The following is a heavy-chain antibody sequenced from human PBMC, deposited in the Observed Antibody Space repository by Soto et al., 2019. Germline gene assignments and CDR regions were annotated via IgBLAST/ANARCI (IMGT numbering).Heavy chain of an antibody. CDR1: GGTFSSYA. CDR3: ARLLAASRGLGGMDV. CDR2: IIPIFGTA. J-gene: IGHJ6*02. D-gene: IGHD6-6*01. V-gene: IGHV1-69*06. Sequence: ASVKVSCKASGGTFSSYAISWVRQAPGQGLEWMGGIIPIFGTANYAQKFQGRVTITADKSTNTAYMELSSLRSEDTAVYYCARLLAASRGLGGMDVWGQGTTVTV.